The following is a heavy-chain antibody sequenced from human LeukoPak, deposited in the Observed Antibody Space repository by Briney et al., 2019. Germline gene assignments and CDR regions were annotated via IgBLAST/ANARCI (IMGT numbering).Heavy chain of an antibody. D-gene: IGHD6-13*01. CDR1: GGSISSGGYY. CDR2: IYYSGST. V-gene: IGHV4-61*08. Sequence: SETLSLTCTVSGGSISSGGYYWSWIRQHPGKGLEWIGYIYYSGSTNYNPSLKSRVTISVDTSKNQSSLKLSSVTAADTAVYYCARRVGIAAPFDYWGQGTLVTVSS. CDR3: ARRVGIAAPFDY. J-gene: IGHJ4*02.